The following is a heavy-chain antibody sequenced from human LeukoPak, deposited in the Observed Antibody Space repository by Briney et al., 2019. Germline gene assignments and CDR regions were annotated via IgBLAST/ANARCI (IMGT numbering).Heavy chain of an antibody. J-gene: IGHJ4*02. Sequence: GGSLRLSCAASGFTFNKAWMSWVRQGAGKGLEWVGRIKSKTDGGTTDYAAPVKGRFTISRDDSKNTLYLQMNSLKTEDTAVYYCTTDDYYDSSGYFPGFDSWGQGTLVTVSS. CDR1: GFTFNKAW. CDR3: TTDDYYDSSGYFPGFDS. V-gene: IGHV3-15*01. D-gene: IGHD3-22*01. CDR2: IKSKTDGGTT.